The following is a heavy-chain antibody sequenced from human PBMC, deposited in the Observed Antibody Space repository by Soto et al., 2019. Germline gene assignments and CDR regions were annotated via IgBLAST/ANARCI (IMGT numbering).Heavy chain of an antibody. CDR3: ARRAGIVVPTANYYYYYMDV. CDR2: IYYSGST. D-gene: IGHD2-2*01. CDR1: CGSISSYY. V-gene: IGHV4-59*08. J-gene: IGHJ6*03. Sequence: SETLSLTCTVSCGSISSYYWSWIRQPPGKGLEWIGYIYYSGSTNYNPSLKSRVTISVDTSKNQFSLKLSSVTAADTAVYYCARRAGIVVPTANYYYYYMDVWGKGTTVTVSS.